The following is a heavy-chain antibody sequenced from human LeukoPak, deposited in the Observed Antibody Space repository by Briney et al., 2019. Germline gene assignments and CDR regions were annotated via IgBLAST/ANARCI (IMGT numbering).Heavy chain of an antibody. J-gene: IGHJ4*02. CDR2: ISSSSSYI. CDR3: ASRRGPGYSSSWYAGY. V-gene: IGHV3-21*01. D-gene: IGHD6-13*01. Sequence: GGSLRLSCAASGFTFSSYSMNWVRQAPGKGLEWVSSISSSSSYIYYADSVKGRFTISRDNAKNSLHLQMNSLRAEDTAVYYCASRRGPGYSSSWYAGYWGQGTLVTVSS. CDR1: GFTFSSYS.